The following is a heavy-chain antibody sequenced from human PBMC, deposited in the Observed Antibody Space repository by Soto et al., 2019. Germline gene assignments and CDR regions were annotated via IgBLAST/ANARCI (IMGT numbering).Heavy chain of an antibody. J-gene: IGHJ5*02. CDR1: GGTFSSYA. D-gene: IGHD3-10*01. V-gene: IGHV1-69*13. Sequence: SVKVSCNASGGTFSSYAISWVRQAPGQGLEWMGGIIPIFGTANYAQKFQGRVTITADESTSTAYMELSSLRSEDTAVYYCARGISSRGYNWFDPWGQGTLVTVSS. CDR2: IIPIFGTA. CDR3: ARGISSRGYNWFDP.